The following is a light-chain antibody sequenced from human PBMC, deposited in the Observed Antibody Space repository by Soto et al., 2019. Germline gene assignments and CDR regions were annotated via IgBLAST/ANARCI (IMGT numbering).Light chain of an antibody. CDR2: DAS. CDR3: QQRSNWRGT. J-gene: IGKJ5*01. Sequence: EIAMTQSPATVSLSPVEVSALAFRASQSVSSYLAWYQQKPGQAPRLLIYDASNRATGIPARFSGSGSGTDFTLTISSLEHEDFAVYYCQQRSNWRGTFGQGTRLEIK. V-gene: IGKV3-11*01. CDR1: QSVSSY.